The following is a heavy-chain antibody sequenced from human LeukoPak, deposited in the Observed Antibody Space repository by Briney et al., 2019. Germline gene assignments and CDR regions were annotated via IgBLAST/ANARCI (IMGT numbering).Heavy chain of an antibody. J-gene: IGHJ6*02. CDR3: ARDYWNGGLYYGMDV. V-gene: IGHV4-4*07. D-gene: IGHD1-1*01. Sequence: SETLSLTCTVSGGSISSYYWSWIRQPAGKGLEWIGRIYTSGSTNYNPSLKSRVTISVDTSKNQFSLKLSSVTAADTAVYYCARDYWNGGLYYGMDVWGQGTTVTVSS. CDR1: GGSISSYY. CDR2: IYTSGST.